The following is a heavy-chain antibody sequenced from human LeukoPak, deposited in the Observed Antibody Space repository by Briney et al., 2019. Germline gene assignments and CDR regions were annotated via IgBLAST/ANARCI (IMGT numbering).Heavy chain of an antibody. J-gene: IGHJ5*02. CDR2: ISSSSTI. CDR3: ARDRRITIFGVVPTNWFDP. CDR1: GFTFSSYS. V-gene: IGHV3-48*02. D-gene: IGHD3-3*01. Sequence: GGSLRLSCAASGFTFSSYSMNWVRQAPGKGLEWVSYISSSSTIYYADSVKGRFTISRDNAKNSLYLQMNSLRDEDTAVYYCARDRRITIFGVVPTNWFDPWGQGTLVTVSS.